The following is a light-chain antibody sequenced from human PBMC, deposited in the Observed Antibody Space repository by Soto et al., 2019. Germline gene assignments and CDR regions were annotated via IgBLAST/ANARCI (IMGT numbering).Light chain of an antibody. J-gene: IGLJ3*02. CDR1: SSNIGTNA. V-gene: IGLV1-44*01. Sequence: QSVLTQPPSASGTPGQRVTISCSGSSSNIGTNAVKWYQQLPGTAPKLLIYSNSQRPSGVPDRFSGSKSGTSASLAISGLQSEDEAVYYCYSYAGRNIWVFGGGTKLTVL. CDR2: SNS. CDR3: YSYAGRNIWV.